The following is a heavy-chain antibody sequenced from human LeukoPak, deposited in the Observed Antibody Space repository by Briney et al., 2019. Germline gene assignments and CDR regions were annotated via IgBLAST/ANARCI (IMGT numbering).Heavy chain of an antibody. J-gene: IGHJ4*02. CDR3: TRHYDILTGYQKTFDY. CDR2: IRSKANSYAT. Sequence: GGSLRLSCAASGFTLSGSAMHWVRQASGKGLEWVGRIRSKANSYATAYAASVKGRFTISRDDSKNTADLQMNSLKTEDTAVYYCTRHYDILTGYQKTFDYWGQGTLVPVSS. D-gene: IGHD3-9*01. V-gene: IGHV3-73*01. CDR1: GFTLSGSA.